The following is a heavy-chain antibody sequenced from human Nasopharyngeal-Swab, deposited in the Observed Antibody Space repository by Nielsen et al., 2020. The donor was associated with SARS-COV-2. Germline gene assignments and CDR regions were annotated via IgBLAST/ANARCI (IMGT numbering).Heavy chain of an antibody. CDR2: ISSSSSYI. Sequence: GESPKISCAASGFIFSASAMHWVRQAPGKGLEWVSSISSSSSYIYYADSVKGRFTISRDNAKNSLYLQMNSLRAEDTAVYYCARDGLDYDFWSAYFMDVWGQGTTVTVSS. D-gene: IGHD3-3*01. V-gene: IGHV3-21*01. CDR1: GFIFSASA. CDR3: ARDGLDYDFWSAYFMDV. J-gene: IGHJ6*02.